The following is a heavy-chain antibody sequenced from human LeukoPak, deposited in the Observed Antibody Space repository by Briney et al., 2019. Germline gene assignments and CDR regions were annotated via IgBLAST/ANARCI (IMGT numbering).Heavy chain of an antibody. J-gene: IGHJ4*02. CDR3: ARDINYGDYFDY. D-gene: IGHD4-17*01. Sequence: GGSPRLSCAASGFTFSSYGMHWVRQAPGKGLEWVAVIWYNGSNKYYADSVKGRFTISRDNSKNTLYLQMNSLRAEDTAVYYCARDINYGDYFDYWGQGTLVTVSS. CDR1: GFTFSSYG. CDR2: IWYNGSNK. V-gene: IGHV3-33*01.